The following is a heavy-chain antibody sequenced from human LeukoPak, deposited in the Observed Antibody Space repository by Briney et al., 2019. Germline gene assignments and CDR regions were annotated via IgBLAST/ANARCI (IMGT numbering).Heavy chain of an antibody. J-gene: IGHJ4*02. V-gene: IGHV3-66*01. CDR1: GFTVSSNY. CDR2: IYSGGST. Sequence: GGSLRLSCAASGFTVSSNYMSWVRQAPGKGLEWVSVIYSGGSTYYADSVKGRFTISRDNSKNTLYLQMNSLRAEDTAVYYCAKDGDTTLHFNYFDYWGQGTLVTVSS. CDR3: AKDGDTTLHFNYFDY. D-gene: IGHD2-21*01.